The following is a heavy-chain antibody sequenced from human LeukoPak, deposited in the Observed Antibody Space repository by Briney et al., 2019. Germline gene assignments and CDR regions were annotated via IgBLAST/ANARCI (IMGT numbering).Heavy chain of an antibody. Sequence: PGGSLRLSCAASGFTFDDYAMHWVWRAPGKGLEWVSGISWNSGSIDYADSVKGRFTISRDNAKTSLYLQMNSLRAEDTALYYCAKSPKDSGYYEPIDYWGQGTLVTVSA. CDR1: GFTFDDYA. CDR2: ISWNSGSI. V-gene: IGHV3-9*01. D-gene: IGHD3-22*01. CDR3: AKSPKDSGYYEPIDY. J-gene: IGHJ4*02.